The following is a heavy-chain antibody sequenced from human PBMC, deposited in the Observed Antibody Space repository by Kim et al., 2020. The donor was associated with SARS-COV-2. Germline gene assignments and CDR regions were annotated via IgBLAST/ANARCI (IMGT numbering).Heavy chain of an antibody. CDR1: GYTFTGYY. Sequence: ASVKVSCKASGYTFTGYYMHWVRQAPGQGLEWMGWINPNSGGTNYAQKFQGRVTMTRDTSISTAYMELSRLRSDDTAVYYCARGKLISSTRRREGIWFDPWGQGTLVTVSS. CDR3: ARGKLISSTRRREGIWFDP. CDR2: INPNSGGT. V-gene: IGHV1-2*02. J-gene: IGHJ5*02. D-gene: IGHD2-2*01.